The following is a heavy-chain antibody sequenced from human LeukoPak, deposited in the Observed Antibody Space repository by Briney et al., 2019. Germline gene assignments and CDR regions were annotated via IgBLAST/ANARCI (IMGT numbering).Heavy chain of an antibody. CDR2: ISYDGSNK. J-gene: IGHJ1*01. CDR3: ARGEYFDWSPGYQH. V-gene: IGHV3-30-3*01. D-gene: IGHD3-9*01. Sequence: GGSLRLSCAASGFTFSSCAMHWVRQAAGKGLEWVAVISYDGSNKYYADSVKGRFTISRDNAKNSLYLQMNSLRAEDTAVYYCARGEYFDWSPGYQHWGQGTLVTVSS. CDR1: GFTFSSCA.